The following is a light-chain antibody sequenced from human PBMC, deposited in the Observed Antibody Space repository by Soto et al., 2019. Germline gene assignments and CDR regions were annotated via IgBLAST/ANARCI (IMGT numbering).Light chain of an antibody. Sequence: QSALTQPPSASGSPGQSVTISCTGTSSDVGGYNYVSWYQQHPGKAPKLMIYEVSKRPSGVPDRFSGSESGNTASLTVSGLQAEDEADYYCSSYAGSTVVFGGGTKLTVL. CDR2: EVS. CDR1: SSDVGGYNY. J-gene: IGLJ2*01. CDR3: SSYAGSTVV. V-gene: IGLV2-8*01.